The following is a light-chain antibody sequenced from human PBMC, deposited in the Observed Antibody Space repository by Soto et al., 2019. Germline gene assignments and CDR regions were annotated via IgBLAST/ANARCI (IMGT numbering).Light chain of an antibody. CDR3: QQYASSPQT. V-gene: IGKV3-20*01. CDR1: QSVKSSY. CDR2: DAS. Sequence: EMVWTQCPGVLSLSFGERATLSGGASQSVKSSYLAWYQQKPGQAPRLLIYDASTRATGIADRFSASGSGTDFTLTISRLEPEDFAVYSCQQYASSPQTFGQGTKVDI. J-gene: IGKJ1*01.